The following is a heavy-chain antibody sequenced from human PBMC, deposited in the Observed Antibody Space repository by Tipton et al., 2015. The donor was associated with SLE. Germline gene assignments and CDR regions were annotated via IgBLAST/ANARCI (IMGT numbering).Heavy chain of an antibody. D-gene: IGHD6-19*01. CDR3: ARRVSGWSYMDV. J-gene: IGHJ6*02. CDR2: INHGGST. Sequence: TLSLTCAVYGGSFSGYYWSWIRQPPGKGLEWIGEINHGGSTNYNPPLKSRVTISVDTSKNQFSLKLSSVTAADTAVYYCARRVSGWSYMDVWGQGTTVTVSS. CDR1: GGSFSGYY. V-gene: IGHV4-34*01.